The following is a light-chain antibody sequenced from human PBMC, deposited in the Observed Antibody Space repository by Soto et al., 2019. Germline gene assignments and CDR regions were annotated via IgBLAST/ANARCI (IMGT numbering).Light chain of an antibody. Sequence: EIVWPQSPGTLSLSPGERATLSCRASQSVSNNYLAWYQQKPGQAPRLLIYGASTGATGIPARFSGSGSGTDFTLTISSLQSEDFALYYCLQYNNWPLTFGGGTKVDI. CDR3: LQYNNWPLT. CDR2: GAS. J-gene: IGKJ4*01. V-gene: IGKV3-15*01. CDR1: QSVSNN.